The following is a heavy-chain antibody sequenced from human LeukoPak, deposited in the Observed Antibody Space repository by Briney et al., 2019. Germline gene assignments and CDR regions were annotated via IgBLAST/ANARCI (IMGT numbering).Heavy chain of an antibody. D-gene: IGHD4-17*01. CDR3: ARDLMTTVTTVDY. CDR2: ISSSSSYI. V-gene: IGHV3-21*01. Sequence: GGSLRLSCAASGFTFSSYSMNWVRQAPGKGLEWVSSISSSSSYIYYADSVKGRFTIFRDNAKNSLYLQMNSLRAEDAAVYCCARDLMTTVTTVDYWGQGTLVTVSS. CDR1: GFTFSSYS. J-gene: IGHJ4*02.